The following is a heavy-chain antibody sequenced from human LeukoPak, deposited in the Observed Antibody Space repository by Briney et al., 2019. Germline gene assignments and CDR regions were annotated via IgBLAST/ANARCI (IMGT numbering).Heavy chain of an antibody. D-gene: IGHD3-10*01. Sequence: GSLRLSCAASGFVFSASMSWVRKAPGKGLEWASVMYSGGATDYAESVKGRFTMSRDNSKSTLYLQMNSLRAEDTAIYYCARSAGAYWGQGTLVTVSS. CDR3: ARSAGAY. CDR2: MYSGGAT. V-gene: IGHV3-66*01. CDR1: GFVFSAS. J-gene: IGHJ4*02.